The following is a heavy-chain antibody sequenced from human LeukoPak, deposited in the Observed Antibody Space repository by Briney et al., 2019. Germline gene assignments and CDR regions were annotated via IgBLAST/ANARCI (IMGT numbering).Heavy chain of an antibody. CDR1: GGSISSGGYS. CDR2: IYHSGST. D-gene: IGHD5-18*01. Sequence: NPSETLSLTCAVSGGSISSGGYSWSWIRQPPGKGLEWIGYIYHSGSTYYNPSLKSRVTISVDRSKNQFSLKLSSVTAADTAVYYCASYRTSSYSYGVYYFDYWGQGTLVTVSS. CDR3: ASYRTSSYSYGVYYFDY. J-gene: IGHJ4*02. V-gene: IGHV4-30-2*01.